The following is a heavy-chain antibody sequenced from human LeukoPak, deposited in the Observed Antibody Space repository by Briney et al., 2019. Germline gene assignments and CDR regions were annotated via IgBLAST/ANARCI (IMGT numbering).Heavy chain of an antibody. CDR2: IYYSENT. J-gene: IGHJ6*03. CDR3: ARVVSSSWEYYYYMDV. Sequence: PSETLSLTCTVSGGSISSYYWSWIRQPPGKGLEYIGYIYYSENTNYNPSLKSRVTISLDTSKNQFSLKFTSVTAADTAVYYCARVVSSSWEYYYYMDVWGKGTTVTISS. CDR1: GGSISSYY. D-gene: IGHD6-13*01. V-gene: IGHV4-59*01.